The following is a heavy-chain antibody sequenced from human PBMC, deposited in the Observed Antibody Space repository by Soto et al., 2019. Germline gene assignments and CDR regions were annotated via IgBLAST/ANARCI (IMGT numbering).Heavy chain of an antibody. CDR2: ISAYNGNT. V-gene: IGHV1-18*01. Sequence: ASVKVSCKASGYTFTSYGISWVRQAPGQGLEWMGWISAYNGNTNYAQKLQGRVTMTTDTSTSTAYMELRSLRSDDTAVYYCARDSIVLMVYASSHNWFDPWGQGTLVTVSS. CDR1: GYTFTSYG. CDR3: ARDSIVLMVYASSHNWFDP. J-gene: IGHJ5*02. D-gene: IGHD2-8*01.